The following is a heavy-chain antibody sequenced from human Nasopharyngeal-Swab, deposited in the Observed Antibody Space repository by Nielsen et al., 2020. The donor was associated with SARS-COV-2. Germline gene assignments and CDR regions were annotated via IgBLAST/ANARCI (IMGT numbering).Heavy chain of an antibody. CDR2: ISTYNSNT. Sequence: ASVKVSCKASGYTFTNDGITWVRQAPGQGLEWMGWISTYNSNTNYRQKLQGRVTMTTDTSTSTAYMELRSLRSDDTAMYYCARDRRDVVVVVAAGGPDYWGQGTLVTVSS. V-gene: IGHV1-18*01. J-gene: IGHJ4*02. D-gene: IGHD2-15*01. CDR3: ARDRRDVVVVVAAGGPDY. CDR1: GYTFTNDG.